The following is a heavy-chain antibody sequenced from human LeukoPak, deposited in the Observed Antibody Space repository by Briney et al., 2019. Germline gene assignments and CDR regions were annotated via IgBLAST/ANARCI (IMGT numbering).Heavy chain of an antibody. D-gene: IGHD6-13*01. CDR2: IHHDGRNK. J-gene: IGHJ4*02. CDR1: GLTFSSYG. Sequence: GGSLRLSCEASGLTFSSYGMQWVRQAPGKGLEWVAYIHHDGRNKYYADSVKGRFTISRDNSKNTLYLQMSSLRAEDTAVYYCAKPTDGGPAAAGLDYWGQGTLVTVSS. V-gene: IGHV3-30*02. CDR3: AKPTDGGPAAAGLDY.